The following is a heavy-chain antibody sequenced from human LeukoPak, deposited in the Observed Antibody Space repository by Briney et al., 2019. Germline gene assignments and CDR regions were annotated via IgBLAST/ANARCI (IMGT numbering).Heavy chain of an antibody. V-gene: IGHV3-21*01. D-gene: IGHD5-24*01. CDR1: GFTFSSYS. Sequence: KTGGSLRLSCAASGFTFSSYSMNWVRQAPGKGLEWVSSIGTSSSYIYYADSLKGRFTISRDNAKNSLYLQMNSLRAEDTAVYYCARGALMADFDYWGQGTLVTVSS. J-gene: IGHJ4*02. CDR2: IGTSSSYI. CDR3: ARGALMADFDY.